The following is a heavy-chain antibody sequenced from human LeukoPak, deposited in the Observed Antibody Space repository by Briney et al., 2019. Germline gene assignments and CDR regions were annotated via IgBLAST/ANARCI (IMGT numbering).Heavy chain of an antibody. CDR2: INYSGRT. CDR1: GGSNSGYY. V-gene: IGHV4-59*08. CDR3: ARTISGWYYCVY. D-gene: IGHD6-13*01. Sequence: SETLSLTCSVSGGSNSGYYWSWIRQPPGKGLEWIGYINYSGRTDYNPSLKSRVTMSVDTSKNQFYLKLSAVTAADTAVFYCARTISGWYYCVYWGQGTLVSVS. J-gene: IGHJ4*02.